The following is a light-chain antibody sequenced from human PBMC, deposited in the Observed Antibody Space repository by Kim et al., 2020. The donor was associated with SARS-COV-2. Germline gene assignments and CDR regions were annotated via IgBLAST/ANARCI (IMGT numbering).Light chain of an antibody. Sequence: GQSVAISCTGTSNDVGGYNYVSWYQQYPGKAPKLMIYEVTKRPSGVPARFSGSKSGNTASLSISGLQAEDEADYYCSSYAGNNNGVFGGGTQLTVL. CDR2: EVT. CDR1: SNDVGGYNY. V-gene: IGLV2-8*01. J-gene: IGLJ3*02. CDR3: SSYAGNNNGV.